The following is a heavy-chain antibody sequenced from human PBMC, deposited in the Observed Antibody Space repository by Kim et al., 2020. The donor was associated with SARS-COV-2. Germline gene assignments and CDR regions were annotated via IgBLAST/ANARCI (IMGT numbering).Heavy chain of an antibody. CDR3: ARGDSGP. D-gene: IGHD1-26*01. CDR2: DASST. Sequence: DASSTFYADSVKGRFTISRDNAKNTLFLQMSSLRAGDTAVYYCARGDSGPWGQGTLVTVSS. J-gene: IGHJ5*02. V-gene: IGHV3-74*01.